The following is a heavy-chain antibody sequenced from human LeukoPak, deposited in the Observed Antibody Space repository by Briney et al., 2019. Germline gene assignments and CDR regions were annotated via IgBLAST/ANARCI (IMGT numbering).Heavy chain of an antibody. J-gene: IGHJ4*02. D-gene: IGHD6-13*01. CDR3: AKDRSPWAAAGTSPLDY. V-gene: IGHV3-30*02. CDR2: IRYDGGNK. Sequence: PGGSLRLSCAASGLTFITYGMHWVRQAPGKGLEWVAFIRYDGGNKYYADSVKGRFTISRDNSKNTLYLQMNSLRAEDTAVYYCAKDRSPWAAAGTSPLDYWGQGTLATVSS. CDR1: GLTFITYG.